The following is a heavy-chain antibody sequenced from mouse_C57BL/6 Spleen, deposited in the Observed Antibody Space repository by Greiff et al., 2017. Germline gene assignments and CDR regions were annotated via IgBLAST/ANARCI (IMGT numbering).Heavy chain of an antibody. CDR2: IHPNSGST. V-gene: IGHV1-64*01. J-gene: IGHJ2*01. CDR1: GYTFTSYW. Sequence: QLKQPGAELVKPGASVKLSCKASGYTFTSYWMHWVKQRPGQGLEWIGMIHPNSGSTNYNEKFKSKATLTVDKSSSTAYMQLSSLTSEDSAVYYCADIYYDYGYFDYWGQGTTLTVSS. CDR3: ADIYYDYGYFDY. D-gene: IGHD2-4*01.